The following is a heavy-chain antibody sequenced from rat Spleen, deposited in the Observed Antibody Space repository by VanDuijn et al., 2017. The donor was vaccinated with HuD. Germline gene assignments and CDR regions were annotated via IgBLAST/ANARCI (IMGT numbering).Heavy chain of an antibody. CDR3: IRESLPGYNSHWFVY. J-gene: IGHJ3*01. D-gene: IGHD1-4*01. CDR2: ISTCGNT. Sequence: QVQVKESGPGLVQPSQTLSLTCTVSGFSLTSNGVSWVRQPPGKGLEWIAAISTCGNTYYNPALRSRLSISRDTSKSQVFLNVNSLQTEDTATYFCIRESLPGYNSHWFVYWGQGTLVTVSS. CDR1: GFSLTSNG. V-gene: IGHV2S12*01.